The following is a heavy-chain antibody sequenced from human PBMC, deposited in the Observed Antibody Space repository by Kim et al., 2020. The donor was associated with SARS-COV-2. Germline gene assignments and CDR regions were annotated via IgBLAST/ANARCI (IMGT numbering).Heavy chain of an antibody. Sequence: SVKVSCKASGGTFSSYAISWVRQAPGQGLEWMGGIIPIFGTANYAQKFQGRVTITADESTSTAYMELSSLRSEDTAVYYCARHYGSGVSDAFDIWGQGTMVTVSS. J-gene: IGHJ3*02. D-gene: IGHD3-10*01. CDR2: IIPIFGTA. CDR1: GGTFSSYA. V-gene: IGHV1-69*13. CDR3: ARHYGSGVSDAFDI.